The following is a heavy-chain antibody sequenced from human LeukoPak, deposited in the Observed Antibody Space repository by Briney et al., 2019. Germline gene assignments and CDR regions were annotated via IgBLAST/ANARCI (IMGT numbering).Heavy chain of an antibody. V-gene: IGHV4-34*01. D-gene: IGHD3-10*01. Sequence: PSETLSLTCAVYGGSFSGYYWSWIRQPPGKGLEWIGEINHSGSTNYNPSLKSRVTISVDTSKNQFSLKLSSVTAADTAVYYCARGLYGLGTWGQGTLVTVSS. CDR2: INHSGST. J-gene: IGHJ5*02. CDR1: GGSFSGYY. CDR3: ARGLYGLGT.